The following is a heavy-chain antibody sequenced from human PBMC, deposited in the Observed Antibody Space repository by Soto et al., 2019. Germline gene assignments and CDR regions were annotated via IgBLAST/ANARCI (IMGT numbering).Heavy chain of an antibody. CDR2: ISYDGSTI. D-gene: IGHD6-13*01. J-gene: IGHJ4*02. CDR3: VKVGGSSSWYRFYFDY. CDR1: GFTFSSYA. Sequence: QVQLVESGGGVVQPGRSLRLSCAASGFTFSSYAMHWARQAPGKGLEWVAVISYDGSTIYYADSVKGRFSISRDNSKNTLHLEMHNLRPEDTAVYYCVKVGGSSSWYRFYFDYWGQGTLVTVSS. V-gene: IGHV3-30*18.